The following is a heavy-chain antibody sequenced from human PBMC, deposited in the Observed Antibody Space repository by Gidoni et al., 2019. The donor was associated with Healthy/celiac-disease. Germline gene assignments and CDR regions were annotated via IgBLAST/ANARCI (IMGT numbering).Heavy chain of an antibody. J-gene: IGHJ6*02. Sequence: EVQLVQSGAEVKQPGATVNISCKVSGYTFTASYMHWGQQAPGKGLEWMGRVDTEDGETIYAEKFQDRVTITADTFTDTAYMELSSLRSEDTAVYYCATVSVPRWRSYYYGMDVWGQGTTVTVSS. CDR2: VDTEDGET. D-gene: IGHD4-17*01. CDR3: ATVSVPRWRSYYYGMDV. V-gene: IGHV1-69-2*01. CDR1: GYTFTASY.